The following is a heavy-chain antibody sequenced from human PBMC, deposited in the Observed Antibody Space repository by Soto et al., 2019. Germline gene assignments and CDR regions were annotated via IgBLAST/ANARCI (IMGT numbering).Heavy chain of an antibody. CDR2: IYYSGST. J-gene: IGHJ4*02. V-gene: IGHV4-39*01. CDR1: GGSISSSSYY. CDR3: ARRPALRPPGYSSGWEGYYFDY. D-gene: IGHD6-19*01. Sequence: QLQLQESGPGLVKPSETLSLTCTVSGGSISSSSYYWGWIRQPPGKGLEWIGSIYYSGSTYYHPSLKSRVTISVDTSKNQFSLKLSSVTAADTAVYYCARRPALRPPGYSSGWEGYYFDYWGQGTLVTVSS.